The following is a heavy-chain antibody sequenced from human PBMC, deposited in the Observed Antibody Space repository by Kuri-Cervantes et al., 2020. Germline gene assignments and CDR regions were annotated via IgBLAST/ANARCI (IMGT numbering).Heavy chain of an antibody. Sequence: GESLKISCAASGFTFSSYAMHWVRQAPGKGLEWVAVISYDGSNKYYADSVKGRFTISRDNSKNTLYLQMNSLRAEDTAVYYCAKDGYSSNDWWPYYYYYGMDVWGQGTTVTVSS. V-gene: IGHV3-30-3*01. CDR2: ISYDGSNK. CDR1: GFTFSSYA. D-gene: IGHD5-18*01. CDR3: AKDGYSSNDWWPYYYYYGMDV. J-gene: IGHJ6*02.